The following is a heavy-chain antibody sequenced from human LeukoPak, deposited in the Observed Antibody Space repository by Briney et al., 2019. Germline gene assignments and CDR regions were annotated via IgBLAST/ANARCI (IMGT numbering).Heavy chain of an antibody. CDR1: GFTFGDYA. D-gene: IGHD3-10*01. V-gene: IGHV3-49*03. J-gene: IGHJ3*02. CDR3: TRAGTTMVRGATNHI. CDR2: IRSKAYGGTT. Sequence: GGSLRLSCTASGFTFGDYAMSWFRQAPGKGLEWVGFIRSKAYGGTTEYAASVKGRFTISRDDSKSIAYLQMNSLKTEDTAVYYCTRAGTTMVRGATNHIWGQGTMVTVSS.